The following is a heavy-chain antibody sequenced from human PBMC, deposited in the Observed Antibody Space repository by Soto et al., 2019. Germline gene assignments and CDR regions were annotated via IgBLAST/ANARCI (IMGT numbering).Heavy chain of an antibody. V-gene: IGHV4-59*01. CDR2: IYYSGST. J-gene: IGHJ6*02. Sequence: SETLSLTCTVAGGSISSYYWSWIRQPPGKGLEWIGYIYYSGSTNYNPSLKSRVTISVDTSKNQFSLKLSSVTAADTAVYYCARLSCLTYYGMDVWGQGTTVTVSS. D-gene: IGHD3-16*02. CDR3: ARLSCLTYYGMDV. CDR1: GGSISSYY.